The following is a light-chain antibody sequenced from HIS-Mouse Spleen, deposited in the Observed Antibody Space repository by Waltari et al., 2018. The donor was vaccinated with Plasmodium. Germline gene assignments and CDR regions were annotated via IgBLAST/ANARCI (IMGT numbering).Light chain of an antibody. CDR2: KAS. Sequence: DIQMTQSPSTLSASVGDRVTITCRASQSISSRLAWYQQKPGKAPKLLIYKASSLESGVPSRFSGSGSGTEFTLTISSLQPDDFATYYCQQYDNLPPYTFGQGTKLEIK. J-gene: IGKJ2*01. V-gene: IGKV1-5*03. CDR3: QQYDNLPPYT. CDR1: QSISSR.